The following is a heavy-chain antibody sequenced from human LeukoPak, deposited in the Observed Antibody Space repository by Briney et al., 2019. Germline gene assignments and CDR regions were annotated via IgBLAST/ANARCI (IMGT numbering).Heavy chain of an antibody. Sequence: SETLSLTCTVSGGSISSYYWSWIRQPPGKGLEWIGYIYYSGSTYYNPSLKSRVTISVDTSKNQFSLKLSSVTAADTAVYYCARGTDDYGDYVPDYWGQGTLVTVSS. J-gene: IGHJ4*02. V-gene: IGHV4-59*06. CDR1: GGSISSYY. CDR2: IYYSGST. D-gene: IGHD4-17*01. CDR3: ARGTDDYGDYVPDY.